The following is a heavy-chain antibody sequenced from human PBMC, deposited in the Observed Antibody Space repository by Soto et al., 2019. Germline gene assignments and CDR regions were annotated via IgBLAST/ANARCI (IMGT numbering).Heavy chain of an antibody. CDR2: IYYSGST. D-gene: IGHD6-13*01. V-gene: IGHV4-31*03. CDR1: GGSISSGGYY. J-gene: IGHJ5*02. CDR3: AREAAAGTKWFYP. Sequence: SETLSLTGTVSGGSISSGGYYWSWIRQHPGNGLEWIGYIYYSGSTYYNPSLKSRVTISVDTSKNQFSLKLSSVTAADTAVYYCAREAAAGTKWFYPWGQGTLVTVSS.